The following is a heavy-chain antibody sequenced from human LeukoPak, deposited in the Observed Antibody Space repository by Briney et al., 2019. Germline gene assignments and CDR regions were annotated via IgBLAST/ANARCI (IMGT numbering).Heavy chain of an antibody. CDR1: GFTFSGSA. J-gene: IGHJ3*02. D-gene: IGHD1-26*01. CDR3: TRHGAATEAFDI. V-gene: IGHV3-73*01. CDR2: IRSKTNNYAT. Sequence: PGGSLRLSCAASGFTFSGSAMHWVRQASGKGLEWVGRIRSKTNNYATAYAASLKGRLTISRDDSKNTAYLQMNSLKTEDTAVYYCTRHGAATEAFDIWGQGTMVTVSS.